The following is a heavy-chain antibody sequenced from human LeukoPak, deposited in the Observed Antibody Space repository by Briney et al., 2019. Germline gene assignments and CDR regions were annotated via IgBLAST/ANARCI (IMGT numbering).Heavy chain of an antibody. Sequence: ASVTVSCKVSGYTLTELSMHWVRQAPGKGLEWMGGFDPEDGETIYAQKFQGRVTMTEDTSTDTAYMELSSLRSEDTALYYCATAGTRSSTSCGKVCMDVWGQGTTVTVSS. V-gene: IGHV1-24*01. CDR2: FDPEDGET. CDR3: ATAGTRSSTSCGKVCMDV. D-gene: IGHD2-2*01. J-gene: IGHJ6*02. CDR1: GYTLTELS.